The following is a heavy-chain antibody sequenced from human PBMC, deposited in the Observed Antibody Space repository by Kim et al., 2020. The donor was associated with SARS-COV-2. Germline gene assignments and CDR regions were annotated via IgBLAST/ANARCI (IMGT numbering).Heavy chain of an antibody. D-gene: IGHD3-22*01. CDR1: GYTFTSHY. CDR3: ARGKGYYYDSSCYGGWFAP. V-gene: IGHV1-46*01. CDR2: INPSVGST. J-gene: IGHJ5*02. Sequence: ASVKVSCKASGYTFTSHYMHWVRQAPGQGLEWMGIINPSVGSTSYAQKFQGRVTMTRDTSTSTVYMELSSLRSEDTAVYYCARGKGYYYDSSCYGGWFAPWGQGTLVPVSS.